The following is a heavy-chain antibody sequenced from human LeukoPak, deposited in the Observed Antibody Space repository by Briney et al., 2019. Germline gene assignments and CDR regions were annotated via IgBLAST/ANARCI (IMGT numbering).Heavy chain of an antibody. CDR1: GYSFTTYW. CDR2: IYPGDSDT. J-gene: IGHJ6*02. Sequence: GESLKISCKGSGYSFTTYWIAWVRQPPDKGLEWMGIIYPGDSDTTYSPSFQGQVTISADKSISTAYPQWGSLGASDAAIYYCARRIAAAGADGLDVWGQGTTVTVSS. V-gene: IGHV5-51*01. D-gene: IGHD6-13*01. CDR3: ARRIAAAGADGLDV.